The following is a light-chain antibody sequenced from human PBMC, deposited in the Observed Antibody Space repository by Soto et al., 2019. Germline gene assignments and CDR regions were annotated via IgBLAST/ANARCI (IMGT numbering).Light chain of an antibody. V-gene: IGKV3-15*01. CDR1: QSVSSN. Sequence: EIVMTQSPATLSVSPGERATLSCRASQSVSSNLAWDQQKPGQAPRLLIYGASTRATGIPARFSGSGSGTEFTLTISSLQSEDFAVYYCQQYNNWPQTFGQGTKVDI. CDR3: QQYNNWPQT. J-gene: IGKJ1*01. CDR2: GAS.